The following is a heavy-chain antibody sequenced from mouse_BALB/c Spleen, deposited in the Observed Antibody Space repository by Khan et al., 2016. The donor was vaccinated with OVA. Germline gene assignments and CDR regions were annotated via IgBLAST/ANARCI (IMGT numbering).Heavy chain of an antibody. CDR3: ARDVYYGGDAMDY. CDR1: GYTFTTYY. D-gene: IGHD2-3*01. J-gene: IGHJ4*01. V-gene: IGHV1S56*01. CDR2: IFPGNVNT. Sequence: QVQLKESGPDLVKPGTSVRISCKASGYTFTTYYIHWVKQRPGQGLEWIGWIFPGNVNTKYNEKFKGKATLTADKSSSTAHMQLSSLTSEDSAVYFCARDVYYGGDAMDYWGQGSSVTVSS.